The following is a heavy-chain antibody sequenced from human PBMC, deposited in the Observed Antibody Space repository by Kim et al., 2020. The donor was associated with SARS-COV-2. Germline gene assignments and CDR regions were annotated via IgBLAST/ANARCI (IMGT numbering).Heavy chain of an antibody. CDR2: IYWDDDK. D-gene: IGHD3-22*01. V-gene: IGHV2-5*02. CDR1: GFSLSTSGVG. Sequence: SGPTLVKPTQTLTLTCTFSGFSLSTSGVGVGWIRQPPGKALEWLALIYWDDDKRYSPSLKSRLTITKDTSKNQVVLTMTNMDPVDTATYYCAHSRIRRGTWIVLADIPLDYGAKGTLATVPS. J-gene: IGHJ4*02. CDR3: AHSRIRRGTWIVLADIPLDY.